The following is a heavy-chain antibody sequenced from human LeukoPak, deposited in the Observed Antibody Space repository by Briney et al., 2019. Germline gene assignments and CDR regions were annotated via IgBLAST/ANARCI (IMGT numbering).Heavy chain of an antibody. D-gene: IGHD3-22*01. J-gene: IGHJ4*02. CDR3: ARDYYDSSGYYSLVHFDY. V-gene: IGHV1-18*01. CDR2: ISAYNGNT. Sequence: ASVKVSCKASGYTFTSYGISWVRQAPGQGLEWMGWISAYNGNTNYAQKLQGRVTMTTDTSTSTAYMELRSLRSDDTAVYYCARDYYDSSGYYSLVHFDYWGQGTLVTVSS. CDR1: GYTFTSYG.